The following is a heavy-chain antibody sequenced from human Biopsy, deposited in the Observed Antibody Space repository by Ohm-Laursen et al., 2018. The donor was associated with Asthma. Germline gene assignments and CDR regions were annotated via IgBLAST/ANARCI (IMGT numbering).Heavy chain of an antibody. J-gene: IGHJ4*02. V-gene: IGHV1-3*04. CDR1: GYNFISFA. Sequence: SVKVSCKASGYNFISFAIHWVRQAPGQRLEWMGWVNTGNGDTKYSQKFQGRVTITRDTSASTAYMELRSLRSEDTATYYCARGGQLWPTQFDYWGQGTLVTVSS. CDR2: VNTGNGDT. D-gene: IGHD5-18*01. CDR3: ARGGQLWPTQFDY.